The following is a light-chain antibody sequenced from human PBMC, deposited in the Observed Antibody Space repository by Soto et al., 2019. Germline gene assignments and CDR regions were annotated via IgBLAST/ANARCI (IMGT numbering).Light chain of an antibody. CDR1: SSNIGSNA. CDR2: SNN. Sequence: QSVLTRPPSASGTPGQRVTISCSGSSSNIGSNAVNWYQQLPGTAPKLLIYSNNERPSGVPDRLSGSKSGTSASLAISGLQSEDEADYYCAAWDDSLNGPVFGGGTKLTVL. V-gene: IGLV1-44*01. J-gene: IGLJ2*01. CDR3: AAWDDSLNGPV.